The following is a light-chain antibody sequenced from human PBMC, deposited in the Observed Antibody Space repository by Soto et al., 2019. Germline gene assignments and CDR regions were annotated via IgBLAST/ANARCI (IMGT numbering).Light chain of an antibody. V-gene: IGLV2-18*02. Sequence: QSALTQPASVSGSPGQAITISCTGTSSDIDSFNRVSWYQQPPGTAPKLIIYDVNNRPSGVPDRFSGSKSGNTASLTISGLQAEDEADYYCNSFTTSGTYVFGSGTKSPS. CDR1: SSDIDSFNR. J-gene: IGLJ1*01. CDR2: DVN. CDR3: NSFTTSGTYV.